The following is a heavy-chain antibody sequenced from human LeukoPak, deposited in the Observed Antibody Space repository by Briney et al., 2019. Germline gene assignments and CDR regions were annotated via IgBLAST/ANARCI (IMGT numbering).Heavy chain of an antibody. V-gene: IGHV3-21*01. Sequence: PGGSLRLSCAASQFTFSSYSMNWVRQAPGKGLEWVSSINRGATHIYYADSLRGRFIISRDAAKNSLYLQMNSLRAEDTAVYYCVRLRRNSDSSGYYYYYDYWGQGTLVTVSS. J-gene: IGHJ4*02. D-gene: IGHD3-22*01. CDR1: QFTFSSYS. CDR2: INRGATHI. CDR3: VRLRRNSDSSGYYYYYDY.